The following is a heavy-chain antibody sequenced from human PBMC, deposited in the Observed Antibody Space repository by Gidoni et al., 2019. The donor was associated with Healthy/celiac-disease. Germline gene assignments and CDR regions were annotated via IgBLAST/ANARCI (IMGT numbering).Heavy chain of an antibody. CDR3: ATPTTIDYYYGMDV. CDR1: GFTFSDHH. Sequence: EVQLVESGGGLVQPGGSLRLSCAASGFTFSDHHMDWVRQAPGTGLEWVGRTRNKANSYTTEYAASVKGRFTISRDDSKNSLYLQMNSLKTEDTAVYYCATPTTIDYYYGMDVWGQGTTVTVSS. J-gene: IGHJ6*02. V-gene: IGHV3-72*01. D-gene: IGHD4-17*01. CDR2: TRNKANSYTT.